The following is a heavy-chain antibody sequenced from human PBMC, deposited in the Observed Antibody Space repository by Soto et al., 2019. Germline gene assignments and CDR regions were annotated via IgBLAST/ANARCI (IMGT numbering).Heavy chain of an antibody. Sequence: GGSLRLSCSASGFTFSSSAMHWVRQAPGKGLEYVSAISSNGDSTYYADSVKGRFTISRDNSKNTLYLQMSSLRAEDTALYYCVTPNSGTYHRYFDYWGQGTLVTVSS. CDR2: ISSNGDST. V-gene: IGHV3-64D*08. CDR1: GFTFSSSA. J-gene: IGHJ4*02. D-gene: IGHD6-19*01. CDR3: VTPNSGTYHRYFDY.